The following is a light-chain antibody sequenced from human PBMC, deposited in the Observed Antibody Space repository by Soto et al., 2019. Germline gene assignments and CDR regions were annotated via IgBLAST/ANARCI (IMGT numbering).Light chain of an antibody. CDR3: QQYNDLPLT. J-gene: IGKJ4*01. CDR2: DAT. V-gene: IGKV1-33*01. CDR1: QDINSY. Sequence: DIQMTQSPSSLFASVGDRVTITCQASQDINSYLNWFQEKSGEAPHLLIYDATTLVTGVPSRFSGSRSGTDFTLTISSVQADDVATYYSQQYNDLPLTFGGGTKVGIK.